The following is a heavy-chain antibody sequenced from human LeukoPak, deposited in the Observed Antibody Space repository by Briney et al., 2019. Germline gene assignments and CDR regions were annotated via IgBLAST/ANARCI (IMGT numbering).Heavy chain of an antibody. Sequence: GGSLRLSCAASGFTFTSFAMSWVRQAPGKGLEWVSTLNNIGGETYYADSVKGRFTISRDDSKNTLSLQMTSLRAEDTATYYCAKLRSACFFSTADFWGQGTLVTVSS. CDR3: AKLRSACFFSTADF. D-gene: IGHD2-21*01. J-gene: IGHJ4*02. CDR1: GFTFTSFA. CDR2: LNNIGGET. V-gene: IGHV3-23*01.